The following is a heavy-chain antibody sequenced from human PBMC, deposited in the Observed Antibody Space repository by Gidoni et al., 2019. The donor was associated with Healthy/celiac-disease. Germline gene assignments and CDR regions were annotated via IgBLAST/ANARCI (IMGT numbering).Heavy chain of an antibody. CDR1: GFTFSSYG. D-gene: IGHD3-3*01. CDR3: ARDGSFWSGLSPRPLYYFDY. Sequence: QVQLVESGGGVVQPGRSLRLSCAASGFTFSSYGMHWVRQAPGKGLEWVAVIWYDGSNKYYADSVKGRFTISRDNSKNTLYLQMNSLRAEDTAVYYCARDGSFWSGLSPRPLYYFDYWGQGTLVTVSS. V-gene: IGHV3-33*01. J-gene: IGHJ4*02. CDR2: IWYDGSNK.